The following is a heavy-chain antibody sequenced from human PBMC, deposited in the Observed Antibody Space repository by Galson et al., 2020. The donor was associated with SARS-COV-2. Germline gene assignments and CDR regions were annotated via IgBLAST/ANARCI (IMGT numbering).Heavy chain of an antibody. Sequence: GESLKIPCAAPGFTFSSYWMSWVRQAPGKGLEWVANIKQVGRKKTYVDSVKGRFTTSRDNAKNSLYLQMNSLRAEDTAVYDGARGGKYQLLFRYYYYYGMDVWGQGATVTVSS. V-gene: IGHV3-7*01. CDR2: IKQVGRKK. D-gene: IGHD2-2*01. CDR3: ARGGKYQLLFRYYYYYGMDV. J-gene: IGHJ6*02. CDR1: GFTFSSYW.